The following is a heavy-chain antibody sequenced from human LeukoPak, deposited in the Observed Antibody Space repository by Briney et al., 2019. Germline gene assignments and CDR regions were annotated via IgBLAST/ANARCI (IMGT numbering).Heavy chain of an antibody. V-gene: IGHV4-59*01. Sequence: PSETLSLTCTVSNGSISSYYWSWIRQPPGKGLEWIGYIYYSGNANYNPSLKSRVTISVDTSNSQLSLKLNSVTAADTAVYYCARGPRVDAAMLSDWGRGTRVTVSS. CDR1: NGSISSYY. CDR3: ARGPRVDAAMLSD. J-gene: IGHJ4*02. D-gene: IGHD5-18*01. CDR2: IYYSGNA.